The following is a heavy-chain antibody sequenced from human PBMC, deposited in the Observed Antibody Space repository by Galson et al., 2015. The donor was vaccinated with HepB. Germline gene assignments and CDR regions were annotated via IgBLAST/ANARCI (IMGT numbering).Heavy chain of an antibody. CDR3: ERGRSPARAFDI. CDR2: TYYRSKWYN. J-gene: IGHJ3*02. CDR1: GDSVSGNSAT. Sequence: CAIFGDSVSGNSATWAWFRQSPSTGLEWLGRTYYRSKWYNDYAQFMKSRVIINPDTSMHQFSLQLNSVRPEDTAVDYCERGRSPARAFDIWVQGTMVTVSS. V-gene: IGHV6-1*01. D-gene: IGHD2-15*01.